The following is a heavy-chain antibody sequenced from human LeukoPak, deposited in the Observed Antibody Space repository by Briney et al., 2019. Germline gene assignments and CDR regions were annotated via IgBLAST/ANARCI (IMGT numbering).Heavy chain of an antibody. CDR2: ITNSGGST. J-gene: IGHJ3*02. CDR3: AKDLYVDVRWGSAFDI. CDR1: GFTFSSDA. D-gene: IGHD4-23*01. Sequence: GGSLRLSCAASGFTFSSDAMCWVRQAPGKGLEWVSTITNSGGSTYHAGSVKGRFTISRDNSKNTLYLQMNSLRAEDTAVYYCAKDLYVDVRWGSAFDIWGQGTVVTVSS. V-gene: IGHV3-23*01.